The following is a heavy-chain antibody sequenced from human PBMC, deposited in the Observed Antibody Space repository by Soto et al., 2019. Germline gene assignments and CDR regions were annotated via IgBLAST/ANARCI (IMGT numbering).Heavy chain of an antibody. D-gene: IGHD6-19*01. CDR2: VSAANGNT. CDR1: GYTSTSYA. V-gene: IGHV1-3*01. J-gene: IGHJ6*03. CDR3: ARSNRIAVAGTGDYYYYYMDV. Sequence: GASVKVSCKASGYTSTSYAMHWVRQAPGQRLEWMGWVSAANGNTRYSQKFQGRVTITRDTSASTAYMELSSLRSEDTAVYYCARSNRIAVAGTGDYYYYYMDVWGKGTTVTVSS.